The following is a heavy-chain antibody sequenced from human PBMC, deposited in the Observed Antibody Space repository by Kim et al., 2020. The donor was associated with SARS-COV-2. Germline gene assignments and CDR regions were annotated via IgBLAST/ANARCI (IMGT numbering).Heavy chain of an antibody. CDR2: ITPSGST. V-gene: IGHV4-34*01. Sequence: SETLSLTCAVSGWSFSGYYWTWIRQPPGKGLEWIGEITPSGSTNYNPSLKSRVTISVDTSKNQFSLKLNSVTAADAAVYYCARPAGAATGGYYFDYWGQGSLGTVS. CDR3: ARPAGAATGGYYFDY. J-gene: IGHJ4*02. CDR1: GWSFSGYY. D-gene: IGHD6-13*01.